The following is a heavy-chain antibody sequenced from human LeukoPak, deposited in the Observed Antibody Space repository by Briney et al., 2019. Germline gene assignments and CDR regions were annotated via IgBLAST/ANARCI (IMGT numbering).Heavy chain of an antibody. J-gene: IGHJ5*02. CDR3: AKQTYYDFWSGYYFA. CDR2: ISGSGGST. Sequence: GGSLRLSCAASGFTFSSYAMSWVRQAPGKGLEWVSAISGSGGSTYYADSVKGRFTISRDNSKNTLYLQMNSLRAEDTAVYYCAKQTYYDFWSGYYFAWGQGTLVTVSS. V-gene: IGHV3-23*01. D-gene: IGHD3-3*01. CDR1: GFTFSSYA.